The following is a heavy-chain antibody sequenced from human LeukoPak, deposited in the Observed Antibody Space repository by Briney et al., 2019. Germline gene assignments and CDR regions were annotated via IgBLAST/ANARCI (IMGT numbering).Heavy chain of an antibody. J-gene: IGHJ6*02. CDR1: GYTFTSYD. CDR2: MNPNSGNT. CDR3: ARRYCSSTSCFYYYYGMDV. D-gene: IGHD2-2*01. Sequence: ASVKVSCKASGYTFTSYDINWVRQATGQGLEWMGWMNPNSGNTGYAQKFQGRVTMTRNTSISTAYMELSSLRSEDTAVYYCARRYCSSTSCFYYYYGMDVWGQGTTVTVSS. V-gene: IGHV1-8*01.